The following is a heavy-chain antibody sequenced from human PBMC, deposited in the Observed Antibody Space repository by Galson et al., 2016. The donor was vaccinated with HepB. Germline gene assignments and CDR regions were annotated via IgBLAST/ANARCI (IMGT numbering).Heavy chain of an antibody. CDR2: INSDGRTT. J-gene: IGHJ6*03. CDR1: GFSFTSHW. Sequence: SLRLSCAASGFSFTSHWMHWVRQAPGKGPAWVSHINSDGRTTRYTDSVKGRFTISRDIAKNTLYLQMNSLRAEDTAVYFCARGVRGMGPTYYYFYFMDVWGKGTAVTVSS. CDR3: ARGVRGMGPTYYYFYFMDV. D-gene: IGHD1-26*01. V-gene: IGHV3-74*01.